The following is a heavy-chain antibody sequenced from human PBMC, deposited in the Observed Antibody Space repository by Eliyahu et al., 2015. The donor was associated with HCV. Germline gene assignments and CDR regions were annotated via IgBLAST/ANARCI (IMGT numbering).Heavy chain of an antibody. V-gene: IGHV1-8*01. CDR1: GXTFXSYD. J-gene: IGHJ4*02. CDR2: MNPNSGNT. D-gene: IGHD6-6*01. CDR3: ARGRRGQLGRLFDY. Sequence: QVQLVQSGAEVKKPGASVKVSCKASGXTFXSYDXNWVRQATGQGLEWMGWMNPNSGNTGYAQKFQGRVTMTRNTSISTAYMELSSLRSEDTAVYYCARGRRGQLGRLFDYWSQGTLVTVSS.